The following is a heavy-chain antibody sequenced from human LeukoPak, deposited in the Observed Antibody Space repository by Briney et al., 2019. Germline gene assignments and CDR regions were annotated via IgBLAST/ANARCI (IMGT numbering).Heavy chain of an antibody. CDR2: IYDSGST. CDR3: AGGFHYYASGAFDY. V-gene: IGHV4-30-2*01. Sequence: SETLSLTCAVSGGSISSGGYSWSWIRQPPGKGLEWIVYIYDSGSTYYNPSLKSRVTISVDRSKNQFSLKLSSVTAADTAMYYCAGGFHYYASGAFDYWAEGTLVTVSS. D-gene: IGHD3-10*01. CDR1: GGSISSGGYS. J-gene: IGHJ4*02.